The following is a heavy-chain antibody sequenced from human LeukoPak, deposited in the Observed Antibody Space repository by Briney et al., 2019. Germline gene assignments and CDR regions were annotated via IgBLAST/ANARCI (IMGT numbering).Heavy chain of an antibody. Sequence: PGGSLGLPCAASGFTFSGSAMHWLRQASGKGLEWVGRIRSKANSYATAYAASVKGRFTISRDDSKNMAYLQMNSLKTEDTAVYYCTRPSIAADYWGQGTLVTVSS. J-gene: IGHJ4*02. CDR3: TRPSIAADY. D-gene: IGHD6-13*01. CDR1: GFTFSGSA. CDR2: IRSKANSYAT. V-gene: IGHV3-73*01.